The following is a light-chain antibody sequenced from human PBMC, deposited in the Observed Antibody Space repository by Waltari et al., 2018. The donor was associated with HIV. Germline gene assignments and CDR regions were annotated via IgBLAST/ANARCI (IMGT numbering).Light chain of an antibody. V-gene: IGLV3-21*02. CDR3: QVWDSDSDVVV. CDR1: NIESKS. J-gene: IGLJ2*01. Sequence: SYVLTQSPSVSVAPGQTARITCGGNNIESKSVHWYQQKAGQAPLLVIYDVIDRPAGIPERFSASNSGNTATLTISGVGAGDEADYFCQVWDSDSDVVVFGGGTKLTVL. CDR2: DVI.